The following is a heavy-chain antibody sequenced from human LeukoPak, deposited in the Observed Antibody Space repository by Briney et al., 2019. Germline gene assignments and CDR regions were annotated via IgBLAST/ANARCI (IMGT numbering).Heavy chain of an antibody. CDR1: GYTFTSYY. Sequence: ASVKVSCKASGYTFTSYYIHWVRQAPGQGLEWMGIINPSGGSTNYAQKFQGRVTMTRDTSTSTVYMELSSLTSDDTAVYYCARELLPAVTEGWFDPWGQGTLVTVSS. V-gene: IGHV1-46*01. CDR3: ARELLPAVTEGWFDP. CDR2: INPSGGST. D-gene: IGHD2-2*01. J-gene: IGHJ5*02.